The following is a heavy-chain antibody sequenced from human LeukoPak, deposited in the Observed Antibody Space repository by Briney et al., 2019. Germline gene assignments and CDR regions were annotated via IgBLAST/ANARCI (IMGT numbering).Heavy chain of an antibody. Sequence: ASVKVSCKASGYTFTGYYMHWVRQAPGQGLEWMGWINPNSGGTNYAQKFQGRVTMTRDTSISIAYMELSRLRSDDTAVYYCARDPGGSYNWFDPWGQGTLVTVSS. D-gene: IGHD1-26*01. CDR3: ARDPGGSYNWFDP. V-gene: IGHV1-2*02. CDR1: GYTFTGYY. J-gene: IGHJ5*02. CDR2: INPNSGGT.